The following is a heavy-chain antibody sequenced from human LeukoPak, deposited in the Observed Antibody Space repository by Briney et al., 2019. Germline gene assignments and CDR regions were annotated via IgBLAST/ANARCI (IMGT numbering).Heavy chain of an antibody. D-gene: IGHD3-3*01. Sequence: PSETLSLTRSVSGGSISSSIYYWSWIRQPPGKGLEWIGYIYYSGSTNYNPSLKSRVTISVDTSKNQFSLKLSSVTAADTAVYYCARLRTIFGVVITEYYFDYWGQGTLVTVSS. CDR2: IYYSGST. CDR1: GGSISSSIYY. CDR3: ARLRTIFGVVITEYYFDY. J-gene: IGHJ4*02. V-gene: IGHV4-61*01.